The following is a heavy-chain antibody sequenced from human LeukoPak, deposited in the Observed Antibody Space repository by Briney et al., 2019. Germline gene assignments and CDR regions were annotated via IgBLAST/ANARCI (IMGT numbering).Heavy chain of an antibody. CDR2: IYTSVSN. V-gene: IGHV4-4*07. D-gene: IGHD1-26*01. J-gene: IGHJ6*03. CDR3: ARDHGSGSYYYYMDV. CDR1: GGSISIDY. Sequence: PSETLSLTCTVSGGSISIDYWSWLRQPAGEGREWIGRIYTSVSNNYNPSLKSRVTMSVDTSKNQLSLKLSYVTAADTAVYYCARDHGSGSYYYYMDVWGKGTTVTVSS.